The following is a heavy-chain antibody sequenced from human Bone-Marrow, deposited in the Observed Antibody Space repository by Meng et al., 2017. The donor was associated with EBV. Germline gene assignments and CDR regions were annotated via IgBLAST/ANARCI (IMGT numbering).Heavy chain of an antibody. D-gene: IGHD3-10*01. CDR1: GFSFTSGW. CDR2: IRSQNDGMKT. V-gene: IGHV3-15*01. J-gene: IGHJ4*02. Sequence: LVVHGGGWVKPGESLRLSCGAAGFSFTSGWVNWGCREPWKGLVWVGRIRSQNDGMKTDDSAPVKGRFTISRDDSKTTLYLQMNRLKIEDAVVYYCTTDEGVSRFWGQGTLVTVSS. CDR3: TTDEGVSRF.